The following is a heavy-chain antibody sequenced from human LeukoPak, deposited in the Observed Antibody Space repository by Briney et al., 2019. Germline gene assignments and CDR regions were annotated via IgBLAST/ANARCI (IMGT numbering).Heavy chain of an antibody. J-gene: IGHJ4*02. CDR2: INPTTGDT. CDR1: GYTFTGYY. D-gene: IGHD3-16*01. Sequence: ASVKVSCKASGYTFTGYYMHWVRQAPGQGLEWMGRINPTTGDTDYAQKFQGKVSMTRDTSISTAYMDVGRLRSDDTAVYYCATLGEDNSDTPFDYWGQGTLVTVSS. CDR3: ATLGEDNSDTPFDY. V-gene: IGHV1-2*06.